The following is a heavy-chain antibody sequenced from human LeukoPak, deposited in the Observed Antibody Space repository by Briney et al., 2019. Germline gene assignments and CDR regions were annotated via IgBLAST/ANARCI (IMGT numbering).Heavy chain of an antibody. D-gene: IGHD5-18*01. CDR1: GGSISSSSYY. J-gene: IGHJ5*02. CDR2: IYYSGST. V-gene: IGHV4-39*07. Sequence: SETLSLTCTVSGGSISSSSYYWGWIRQPPGKGLEWIGSIYYSGSTYYNPSLKSRVTISVDTSKNQFSLKLSSVTAADTAVYYCARAVPPSWIQLWFATNWFDPWGQGTLVTVSS. CDR3: ARAVPPSWIQLWFATNWFDP.